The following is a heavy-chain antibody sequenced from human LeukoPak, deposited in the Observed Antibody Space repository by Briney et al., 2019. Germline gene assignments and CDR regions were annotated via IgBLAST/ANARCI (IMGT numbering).Heavy chain of an antibody. CDR1: GGSFSGYY. CDR2: INHSGST. Sequence: SETLSLTCAVYGGSFSGYYWSWIRQSPGKGLEWIGEINHSGSTNYNPSLKSRVTISVDTSRNQFSLKLSSVTAADTAVYYCARGHTVTTYYYYMDVWGKGTTVTVSS. J-gene: IGHJ6*03. CDR3: ARGHTVTTYYYYMDV. D-gene: IGHD4-11*01. V-gene: IGHV4-34*01.